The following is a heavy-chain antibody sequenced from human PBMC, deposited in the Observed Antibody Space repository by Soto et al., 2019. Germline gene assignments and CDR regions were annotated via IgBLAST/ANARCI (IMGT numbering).Heavy chain of an antibody. V-gene: IGHV1-69*13. Sequence: GASVKVSCKASGGTFSSYAISWVRQAPGQGLEWMGGIIPIFGTANYAQKFQGRVTITADESTSTAYMELSSLRSEGTAVYYCARVASYYGSGSYGGTDYWGQGTLVTVSS. CDR2: IIPIFGTA. CDR3: ARVASYYGSGSYGGTDY. D-gene: IGHD3-10*01. J-gene: IGHJ4*02. CDR1: GGTFSSYA.